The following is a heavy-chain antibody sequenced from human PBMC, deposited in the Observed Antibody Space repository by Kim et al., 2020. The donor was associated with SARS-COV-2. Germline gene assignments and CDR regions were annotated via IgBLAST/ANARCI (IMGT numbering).Heavy chain of an antibody. Sequence: DSVKGPFTVSKDNSKDTLYLQMNSLRVEDTGFYYCAKGAIPYNKRWDWFDSWGQGTLVTVSS. J-gene: IGHJ5*01. D-gene: IGHD2-21*01. CDR3: AKGAIPYNKRWDWFDS. V-gene: IGHV3-23*01.